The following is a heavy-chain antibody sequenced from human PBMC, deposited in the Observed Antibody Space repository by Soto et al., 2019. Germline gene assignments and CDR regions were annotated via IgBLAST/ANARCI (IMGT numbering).Heavy chain of an antibody. CDR2: LYHGGAT. CDR3: ARAFTALGLLDL. J-gene: IGHJ4*02. CDR1: CGSISSRTYS. V-gene: IGHV4-30-2*01. Sequence: SETLSLTCAVSCGSISSRTYSWSWIRQPPGKGLEWIGYLYHGGATYSNPSLRNRVTISGDWSKNQFSLKLNSVTAADTAVYYSARAFTALGLLDLRGTGTLVTVSS. D-gene: IGHD5-18*01.